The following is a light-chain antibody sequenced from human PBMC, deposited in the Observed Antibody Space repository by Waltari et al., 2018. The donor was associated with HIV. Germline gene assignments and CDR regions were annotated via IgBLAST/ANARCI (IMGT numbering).Light chain of an antibody. CDR2: KAS. CDR3: LQYNSYSTWT. CDR1: QNIYDY. Sequence: DIHMTQSPSTLSASIGDRLTITRRASQNIYDYLVWYQQKPGKAPKLLIYKASNLERGVPSRFSGSGSGTEFTLTISSLQPDDFTIYYCLQYNSYSTWTFGQGTKVEVK. J-gene: IGKJ1*01. V-gene: IGKV1-5*03.